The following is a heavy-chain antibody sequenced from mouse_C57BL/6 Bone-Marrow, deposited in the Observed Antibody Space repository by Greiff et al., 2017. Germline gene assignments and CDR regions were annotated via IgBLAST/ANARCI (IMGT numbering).Heavy chain of an antibody. V-gene: IGHV1-80*01. CDR3: ARSRAQALMDY. D-gene: IGHD3-2*02. CDR1: GYAFSSYW. Sequence: QVQLKESGAELVKPGASVKISCKASGYAFSSYWMNWVKQRPGKGLEWIGQIYPGDGDTNYNGKFKGKATLTADKSSSTAYMQLSSLTSEDAAVYFRARSRAQALMDYWGQGTSVTVSS. CDR2: IYPGDGDT. J-gene: IGHJ4*01.